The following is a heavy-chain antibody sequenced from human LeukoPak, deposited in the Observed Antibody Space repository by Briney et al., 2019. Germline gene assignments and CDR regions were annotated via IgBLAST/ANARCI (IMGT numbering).Heavy chain of an antibody. CDR2: ISSSGSTI. V-gene: IGHV3-48*03. D-gene: IGHD3-22*01. J-gene: IGHJ4*02. CDR3: ARRSSGYYY. CDR1: GFTFSSYE. Sequence: PGGSLRLSCAASGFTFSSYEMNWVRQAPGKGLEWVSYISSSGSTIYYADSVKGRFTISRDNAKNSLYLQMNSLRAEDTAVCYCARRSSGYYYWGQGTLVTVSS.